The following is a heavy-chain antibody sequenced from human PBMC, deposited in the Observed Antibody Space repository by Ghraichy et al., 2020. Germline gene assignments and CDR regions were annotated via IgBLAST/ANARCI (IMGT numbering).Heavy chain of an antibody. CDR3: AKVLLIYRQQFTDACDV. CDR2: IGGSGINT. J-gene: IGHJ3*01. V-gene: IGHV3-23*01. Sequence: GGSLRLSCAGSGFTFNNYVMSWVRQAPGEGLEWVSSIGGSGINTYYADLAKGWFTISRDNSKHTLYLHMNSLKTEDTAVYYCAKVLLIYRQQFTDACDVWGLGTVGIVSS. CDR1: GFTFNNYV. D-gene: IGHD4-11*01.